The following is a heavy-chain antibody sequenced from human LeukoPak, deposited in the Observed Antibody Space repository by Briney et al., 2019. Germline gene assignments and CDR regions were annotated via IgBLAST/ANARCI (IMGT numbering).Heavy chain of an antibody. V-gene: IGHV3-21*01. D-gene: IGHD1-1*01. J-gene: IGHJ4*02. Sequence: PGGSLRLSCAASGFTFSSYSINWVRQAPGKGLEWVSSISSGGTFMYYADSVKGRFTISRDNAKKSVFLQMNSLRAEDSAVYYCAREPTGDYWGQGMLVIVSS. CDR1: GFTFSSYS. CDR2: ISSGGTFM. CDR3: AREPTGDY.